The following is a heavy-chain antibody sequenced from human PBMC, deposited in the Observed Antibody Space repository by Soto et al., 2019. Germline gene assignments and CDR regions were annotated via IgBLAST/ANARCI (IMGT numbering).Heavy chain of an antibody. CDR1: GFTFSSYA. J-gene: IGHJ4*02. CDR2: ISGSGGST. Sequence: PGGSLRLSCAASGFTFSSYAMSWVRQAPGKGLEWVSAISGSGGSTYYAGSVKGRFAISRDNSKNTLYLQMNSLRAEDTAVYYCAKGGYSYGRPFDYWGQGTLVTVSS. V-gene: IGHV3-23*01. D-gene: IGHD5-18*01. CDR3: AKGGYSYGRPFDY.